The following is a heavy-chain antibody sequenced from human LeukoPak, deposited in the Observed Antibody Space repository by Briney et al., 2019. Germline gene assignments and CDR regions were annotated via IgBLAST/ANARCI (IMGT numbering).Heavy chain of an antibody. Sequence: GGSLRLSCAASGFTFSTYAMSWVRQAPGKGLEWVSTFSDSGGNTYYADSVKGRFTISRDNSKNTLYLQMNSLRAEDTAVYYCAKDISGSYVCDYWGQGTLVTVSS. CDR1: GFTFSTYA. CDR3: AKDISGSYVCDY. J-gene: IGHJ4*02. V-gene: IGHV3-23*01. CDR2: FSDSGGNT. D-gene: IGHD3-16*01.